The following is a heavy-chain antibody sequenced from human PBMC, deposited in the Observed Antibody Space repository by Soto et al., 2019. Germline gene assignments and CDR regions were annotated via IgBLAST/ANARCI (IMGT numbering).Heavy chain of an antibody. CDR2: IIPIFGTA. V-gene: IGHV1-69*13. CDR1: GGTFSGYA. CDR3: ARGAGSANNYDY. D-gene: IGHD6-19*01. Sequence: GASVKVSCKASGGTFSGYAISWVRQAPGQGLEWMGGIIPIFGTANYAQKFQGRVTITADESTSTAYMELSSLRSEDTAVYYCARGAGSANNYDYWGQGTLVTVSS. J-gene: IGHJ4*02.